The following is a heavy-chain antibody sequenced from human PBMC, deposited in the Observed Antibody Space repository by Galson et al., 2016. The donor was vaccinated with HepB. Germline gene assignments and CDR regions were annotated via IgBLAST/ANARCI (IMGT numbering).Heavy chain of an antibody. D-gene: IGHD5/OR15-5a*01. V-gene: IGHV3-15*01. CDR1: GFTFSNAW. Sequence: SLRLSCAASGFTFSNAWMTWVRQAPGKGLEWVGRIKSETDGGTAVYAAPVKGGFTISRDGSKNTLHLQMDSLITEDTAVYYCATLSKGAIDFRGQGTLVTVSS. CDR2: IKSETDGGTA. CDR3: ATLSKGAIDF. J-gene: IGHJ4*02.